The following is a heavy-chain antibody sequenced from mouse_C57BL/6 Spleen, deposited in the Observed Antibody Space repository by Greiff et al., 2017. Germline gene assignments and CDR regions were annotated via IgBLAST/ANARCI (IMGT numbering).Heavy chain of an antibody. CDR2: ISYDGSN. Sequence: EVKLQESGPGLVKPSQSLSLTCSVTGYSITSGYYWNWIRQFPGNKLEWMGYISYDGSNNYNPSLKNRISITRDPSKNQFFLKLNSVTTEDTATYYCAREGYYSNYAWFAYWGQGTLVTVSA. V-gene: IGHV3-6*01. D-gene: IGHD2-5*01. CDR3: AREGYYSNYAWFAY. CDR1: GYSITSGYY. J-gene: IGHJ3*01.